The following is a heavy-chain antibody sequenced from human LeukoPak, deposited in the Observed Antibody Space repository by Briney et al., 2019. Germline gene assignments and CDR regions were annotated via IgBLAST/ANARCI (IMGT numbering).Heavy chain of an antibody. D-gene: IGHD5-18*01. CDR2: IYYSGST. CDR1: GGSISSYY. J-gene: IGHJ4*02. V-gene: IGHV4-59*01. CDR3: AREENTAMVGKFDY. Sequence: SETLSLTCTVSGGSISSYYWSWIRQPPGEGLEWIGYIYYSGSTNYNPSLKSRVTISVDTSKNQFSLKLSSVTAADTAVYYCAREENTAMVGKFDYWGQGTLVTVSS.